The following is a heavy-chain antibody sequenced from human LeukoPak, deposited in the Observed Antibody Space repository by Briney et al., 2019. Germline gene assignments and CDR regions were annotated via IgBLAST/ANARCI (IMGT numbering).Heavy chain of an antibody. J-gene: IGHJ4*02. CDR1: GFTFSGYS. CDR3: VRESRFHFDY. D-gene: IGHD3-10*01. CDR2: ISSSSSIM. Sequence: AGGSLRLSCAASGFTFSGYSMTWVRQAPGKGLEWVSYISSSSSIMSYADSVKGRFTISRDNAKNSLYLQMNSLRDEDTAVYYCVRESRFHFDYWGQGTLVTVSS. V-gene: IGHV3-48*02.